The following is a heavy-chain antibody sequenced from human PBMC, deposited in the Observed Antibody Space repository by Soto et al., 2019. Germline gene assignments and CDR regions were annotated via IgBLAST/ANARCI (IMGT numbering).Heavy chain of an antibody. CDR1: GFAFRTYG. CDR3: AKQPASIRTFDY. CDR2: ISYDGFNK. J-gene: IGHJ4*02. Sequence: GGSLRLSCAATGFAFRTYGMHWVRRAPGKGLEWLAVISYDGFNKNHADSVQGRFTISRDNSKNTLYLQMNSLRAEDTAVYYCAKQPASIRTFDYWGQGALVTVSS. D-gene: IGHD2-2*01. V-gene: IGHV3-33*06.